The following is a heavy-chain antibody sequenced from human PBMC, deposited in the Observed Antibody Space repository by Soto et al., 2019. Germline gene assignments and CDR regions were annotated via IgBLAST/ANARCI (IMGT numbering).Heavy chain of an antibody. Sequence: GSGPTLVNPTQTLTLTCTFCGFLLNTSAAGVGWIRQPPGKALEWLALIYWDDDKRYSPSLKSRLTIIKDTSKNQVVLKMTNLDPVDTDLYYCAPREGDAYVSRTYNGSFEFWEQGTRSAVSS. CDR2: IYWDDDK. J-gene: IGHJ3*01. CDR1: GFLLNTSAAG. D-gene: IGHD3-16*01. CDR3: APREGDAYVSRTYNGSFEF. V-gene: IGHV2-5*02.